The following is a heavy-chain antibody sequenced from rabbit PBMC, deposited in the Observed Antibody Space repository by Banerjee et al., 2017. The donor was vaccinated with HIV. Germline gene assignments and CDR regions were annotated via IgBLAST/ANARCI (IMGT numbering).Heavy chain of an antibody. CDR1: GFSFSNKAV. J-gene: IGHJ4*01. Sequence: EQLLESGGGLVKPEGSLKLSCTASGFSFSNKAVMCWVRQAPGKGLEWIACINIVTGKAVYASWAKGRFTFSKTSSTTVTLQMTSLTAADTATYFCARDAGSYDYIDVYFNLWGPGTLVTVS. V-gene: IGHV1S45*01. CDR3: ARDAGSYDYIDVYFNL. CDR2: INIVTGKA. D-gene: IGHD8-1*01.